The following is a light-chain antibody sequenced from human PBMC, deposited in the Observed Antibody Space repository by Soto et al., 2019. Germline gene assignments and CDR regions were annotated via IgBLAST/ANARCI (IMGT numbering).Light chain of an antibody. J-gene: IGLJ1*01. CDR2: EVS. CDR1: SSDVGAYDF. Sequence: QSVLTQPASVSGSREQSFTISCTVTSSDVGAYDFVSWYQQHPDKAPKLMIYEVSNRPSGVSNRFSGSKSVNTATLTISGLQAEDEADYSCSSYTSSSTRDFGTGTKVTVL. V-gene: IGLV2-14*03. CDR3: SSYTSSSTRD.